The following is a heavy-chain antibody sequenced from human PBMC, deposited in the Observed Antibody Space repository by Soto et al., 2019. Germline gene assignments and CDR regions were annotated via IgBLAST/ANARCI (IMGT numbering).Heavy chain of an antibody. CDR2: ISSSSSYI. Sequence: GSLRLSCAASGFTFSSYSMNWVRQAPGKGLEWVSSISSSSSYIYYADSVKGRFTISRDNAKNSLYLQMNSLRAEDTAVYYCARQVVAATWGWFDPWGQGTLVTVSS. CDR3: ARQVVAATWGWFDP. CDR1: GFTFSSYS. J-gene: IGHJ5*02. D-gene: IGHD2-15*01. V-gene: IGHV3-21*01.